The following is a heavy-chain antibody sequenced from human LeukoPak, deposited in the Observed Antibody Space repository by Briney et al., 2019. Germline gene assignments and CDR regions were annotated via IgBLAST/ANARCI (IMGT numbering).Heavy chain of an antibody. J-gene: IGHJ4*02. D-gene: IGHD7-27*01. CDR3: ARDHRWGFDY. V-gene: IGHV3-48*01. CDR1: GITFSSYS. CDR2: IRSRDRTI. Sequence: GGSLRLSCVASGITFSSYSMNWVRQAPGKGLEWVSYIRSRDRTIYYADSVKGRFTISTDNAENSLYLQMNSLRTEDTAVYYCARDHRWGFDYWGRGTLVTVSS.